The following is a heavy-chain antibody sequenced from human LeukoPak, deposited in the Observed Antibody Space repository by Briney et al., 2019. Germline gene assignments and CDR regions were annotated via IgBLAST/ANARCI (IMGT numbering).Heavy chain of an antibody. J-gene: IGHJ3*02. CDR1: GGSFSGYY. CDR2: INHSGST. Sequence: SETLSLTCGVSGGSFSGYYWNWIRQPPGKGLEWIGEINHSGSTNYNPSLKSRVTISVDTSQKQFSLRLSSVTAADTAVYYCARGYYDSSGYYYVDAFDIWGQGTMVTVSS. D-gene: IGHD3-22*01. V-gene: IGHV4-34*01. CDR3: ARGYYDSSGYYYVDAFDI.